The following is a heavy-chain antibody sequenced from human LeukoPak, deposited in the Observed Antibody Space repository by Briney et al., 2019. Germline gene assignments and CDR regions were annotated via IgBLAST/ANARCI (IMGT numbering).Heavy chain of an antibody. Sequence: GGSLRLSCAASGFTFSSYGMHWVRQAPGKGLEWVANIKQDGSEKYYVDSVKGRFTISRDNAKNSLYLQMNSLRAEDTAVYYCAREYGSGSYGFDYWGQGTLVTVSS. CDR1: GFTFSSYG. D-gene: IGHD3-10*01. V-gene: IGHV3-7*01. CDR3: AREYGSGSYGFDY. CDR2: IKQDGSEK. J-gene: IGHJ4*02.